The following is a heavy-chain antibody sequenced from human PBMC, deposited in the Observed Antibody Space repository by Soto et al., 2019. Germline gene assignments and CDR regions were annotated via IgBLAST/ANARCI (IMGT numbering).Heavy chain of an antibody. J-gene: IGHJ5*02. CDR2: ISAYNGNT. CDR1: VYLFSTYR. D-gene: IGHD6-6*01. V-gene: IGHV1-18*04. Sequence: XSVKVSCKASVYLFSTYRLSWVRQAPGQGLEWLGWISAYNGNTNYAQKFQDRVTMTTDTPTSTAYMELRSLRFDDTAVYYCAREREAARPGWFDLWGQGPLVTVSS. CDR3: AREREAARPGWFDL.